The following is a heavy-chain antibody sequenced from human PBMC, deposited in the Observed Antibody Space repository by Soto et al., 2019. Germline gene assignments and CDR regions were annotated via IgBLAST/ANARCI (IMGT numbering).Heavy chain of an antibody. CDR2: VYYSGSS. V-gene: IGHV4-59*11. J-gene: IGHJ4*02. D-gene: IGHD3-9*01. CDR3: PRVGERWQYFDWFYYFDS. CDR1: GGCIGGRY. Sequence: PSETXALACTVSGGCIGGRYGGGIRQPPGKGLEWIGYVYYSGSSTSNPSLKSRVTMSADTSKNQLSLKVRSVTSADTAVYYCPRVGERWQYFDWFYYFDSRGPRALLTLSS.